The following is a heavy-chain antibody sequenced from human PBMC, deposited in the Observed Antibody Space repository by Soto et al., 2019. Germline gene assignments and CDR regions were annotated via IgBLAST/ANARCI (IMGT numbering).Heavy chain of an antibody. J-gene: IGHJ6*03. CDR3: AAARSYYYYYMDV. CDR1: GGSISSSSYY. CDR2: IYYSGST. D-gene: IGHD6-6*01. V-gene: IGHV4-39*01. Sequence: SETLSLTCTVSGGSISSSSYYWGWIRQPPGKGLEWIGSIYYSGSTYYNPSLKSRVTISVDTSKNQFSLKLSSVTAADTAVYYCAAARSYYYYYMDVWGKGTTVAVSS.